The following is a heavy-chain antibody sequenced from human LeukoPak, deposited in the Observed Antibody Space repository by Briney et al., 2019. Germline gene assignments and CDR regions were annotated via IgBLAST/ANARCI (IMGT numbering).Heavy chain of an antibody. D-gene: IGHD3-3*01. J-gene: IGHJ4*02. V-gene: IGHV1-2*02. CDR1: GYTFTGYY. CDR3: ASSTYYDFWSGYYGFDY. CDR2: INPNSGGT. Sequence: GASVKVSCKASGYTFTGYYMHWVRQAPGQGLEWMGWINPNSGGTNYAQKFQGRVTMTRDTSISTAYMKLSRLRSDDTAVYYCASSTYYDFWSGYYGFDYWGQGTLVTVSS.